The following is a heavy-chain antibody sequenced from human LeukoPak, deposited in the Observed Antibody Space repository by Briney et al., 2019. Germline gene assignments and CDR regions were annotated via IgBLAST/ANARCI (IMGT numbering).Heavy chain of an antibody. Sequence: PGGSPRLSCAASGFTVSSNYMSWVRQAPGKGLEWVSVIYSGGSTYYADSVKGRFTISRDNSKNTLYLQMNSLRAEDTAVYYCAREGIAARTGSYYFDYRGQGTLVTVSS. CDR1: GFTVSSNY. V-gene: IGHV3-66*02. CDR3: AREGIAARTGSYYFDY. D-gene: IGHD6-6*01. J-gene: IGHJ4*02. CDR2: IYSGGST.